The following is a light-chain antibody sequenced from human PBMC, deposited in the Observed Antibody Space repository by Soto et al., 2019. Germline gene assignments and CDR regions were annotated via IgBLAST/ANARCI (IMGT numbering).Light chain of an antibody. Sequence: EIVMTQSPATLSVSPGERATLSCRASQSVSSNLAWYQQKPGQAPRLLIYGASTRATGIPARVSGSGYGTEFTLTISSLQSEDFAVYYCQQYNNWWTFGQGTKVAIK. CDR1: QSVSSN. CDR2: GAS. CDR3: QQYNNWWT. J-gene: IGKJ1*01. V-gene: IGKV3-15*01.